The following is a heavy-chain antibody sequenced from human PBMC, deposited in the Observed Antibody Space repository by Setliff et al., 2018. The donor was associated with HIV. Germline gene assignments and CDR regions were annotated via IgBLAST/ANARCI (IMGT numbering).Heavy chain of an antibody. V-gene: IGHV3-48*01. CDR1: EFTFSSYS. J-gene: IGHJ4*02. Sequence: AGGSPRLSCAASEFTFSSYSMNWVRQAPGKGLEWIACITSSSGAIYYADSVRGRFTISRDNAKNSLSLQMKSLRPEDTAVYYCASSGSGSYYNGLGYWGQGTLVT. CDR2: ITSSSGAI. CDR3: ASSGSGSYYNGLGY. D-gene: IGHD3-10*01.